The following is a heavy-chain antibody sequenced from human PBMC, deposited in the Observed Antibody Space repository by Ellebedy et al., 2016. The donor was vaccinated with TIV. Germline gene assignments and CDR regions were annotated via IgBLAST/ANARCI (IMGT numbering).Heavy chain of an antibody. CDR2: MWANGFDK. D-gene: IGHD3-22*01. CDR1: GFSLSHYG. J-gene: IGHJ4*02. CDR3: ARDGDTSSHYYIFDY. V-gene: IGHV3-33*08. Sequence: PGGSLRLSCAASGFSLSHYGIHWVRQAPGKGLEWVAVMWANGFDKNYADSVKGRFTVSRDTSKNTVYLQMDSLRTEDTALYYCARDGDTSSHYYIFDYWGQGTLVTVSS.